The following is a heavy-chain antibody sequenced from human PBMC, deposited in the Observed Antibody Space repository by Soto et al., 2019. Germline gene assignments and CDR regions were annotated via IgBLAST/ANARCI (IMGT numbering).Heavy chain of an antibody. Sequence: QLQLQESRPGLVKPSETLSLTCTVSGGSISSSSYYWGWIRQPPGKGLEWIGSIYYSGSTYYNPSLKSRVTISVDTSKNQFSLKLSSVTAADTAVYYCARRGYDFWSGYPVPFDPWGQGTLVTVSS. CDR1: GGSISSSSYY. D-gene: IGHD3-3*01. V-gene: IGHV4-39*01. CDR3: ARRGYDFWSGYPVPFDP. CDR2: IYYSGST. J-gene: IGHJ5*02.